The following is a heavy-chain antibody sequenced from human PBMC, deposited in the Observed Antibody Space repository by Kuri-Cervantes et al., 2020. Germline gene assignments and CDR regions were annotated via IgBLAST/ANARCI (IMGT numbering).Heavy chain of an antibody. D-gene: IGHD4-11*01. Sequence: GESLKISCLASGFTLSRNWMHWVRQAPGKGLVWVSRINSDGSSTSYADSVKGRFTISRDNAKNTLYLHMKSLRAEDTAVYYCARDPSNYGYYYYYMDVWGKGTTVTVSS. CDR2: INSDGSST. CDR3: ARDPSNYGYYYYYMDV. V-gene: IGHV3-74*01. CDR1: GFTLSRNW. J-gene: IGHJ6*03.